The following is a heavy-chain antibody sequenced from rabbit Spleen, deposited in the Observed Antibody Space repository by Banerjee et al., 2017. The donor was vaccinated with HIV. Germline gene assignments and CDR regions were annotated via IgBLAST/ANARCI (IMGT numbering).Heavy chain of an antibody. CDR3: ARDTGSSFSSYGMDL. V-gene: IGHV1S45*01. CDR1: EFSFSDRDV. D-gene: IGHD8-1*01. Sequence: QEQLEESGGGLVKPEGSLTVTCKASEFSFSDRDVMCWVRQAPGKGLEWIACINTATGKAVYASWAKGRFTISKTSSTTVTLQMTSLTVADTATYFCARDTGSSFSSYGMDLWGQGTLVTVS. CDR2: INTATGKA. J-gene: IGHJ6*01.